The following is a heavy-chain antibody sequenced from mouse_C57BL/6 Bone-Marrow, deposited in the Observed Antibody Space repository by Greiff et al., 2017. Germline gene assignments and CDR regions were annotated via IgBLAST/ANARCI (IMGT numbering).Heavy chain of an antibody. J-gene: IGHJ1*03. CDR1: GYTFTSYW. CDR3: ARWYYGSSYRYFDV. D-gene: IGHD1-1*01. CDR2: IYPSDSET. Sequence: QVQLQQPGAELVRPGSSVKLSCTASGYTFTSYWMDWVKQRPGQGLEWIGNIYPSDSETHYNQQFKDKATLTVDKSSSTAYMQLSSLTSEDSAVYYCARWYYGSSYRYFDVWGTGTTVTVSS. V-gene: IGHV1-61*01.